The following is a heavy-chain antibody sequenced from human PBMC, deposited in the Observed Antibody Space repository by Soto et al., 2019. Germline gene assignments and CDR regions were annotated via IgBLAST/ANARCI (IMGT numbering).Heavy chain of an antibody. CDR1: GVPFSSYG. Sequence: PGGSLRLSCAASGVPFSSYGMHWVRQAPGKGLEWVAVISYDGSNKYYADSVKGRFTISRDNSKNTLYLQMNSLRAEDTAVYYCAKDGAGSWYGSHWGQGTLVTVS. J-gene: IGHJ4*02. CDR3: AKDGAGSWYGSH. CDR2: ISYDGSNK. D-gene: IGHD6-13*01. V-gene: IGHV3-30*18.